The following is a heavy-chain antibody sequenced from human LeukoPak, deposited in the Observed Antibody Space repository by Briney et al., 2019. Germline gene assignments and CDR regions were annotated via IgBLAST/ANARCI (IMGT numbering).Heavy chain of an antibody. CDR3: TREKLRDIVVVPAPYWFDP. CDR2: IRSKAYGGTT. Sequence: KPGRSLRLSCTASGFTFGDYAMSWFRQAPGKGLEWVGLIRSKAYGGTTEYAASVKGRFTISRDDSKSIAYLQMNSLKTEDTAVYYCTREKLRDIVVVPAPYWFDPWGQGTLVTVSS. V-gene: IGHV3-49*05. D-gene: IGHD2-2*01. CDR1: GFTFGDYA. J-gene: IGHJ5*02.